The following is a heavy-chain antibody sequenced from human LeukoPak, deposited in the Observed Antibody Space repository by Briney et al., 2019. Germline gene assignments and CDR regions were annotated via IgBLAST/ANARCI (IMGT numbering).Heavy chain of an antibody. CDR1: GYSTSSGYY. Sequence: SETLSLTCAVSGYSTSSGYYWGWIRQPPGKVLEWIGSIYPSGNTYCNPSLKSRVTISLDTSKNHLSLNLSSVTAADTAVYYCAREYCGASCSRDYWGQGTLVTVSS. D-gene: IGHD2-21*01. CDR2: IYPSGNT. CDR3: AREYCGASCSRDY. V-gene: IGHV4-38-2*01. J-gene: IGHJ4*02.